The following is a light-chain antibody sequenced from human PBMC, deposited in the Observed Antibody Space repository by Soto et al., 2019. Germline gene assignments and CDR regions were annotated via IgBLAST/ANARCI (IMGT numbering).Light chain of an antibody. CDR1: QSVSSY. Sequence: EIVLTQSPATLSLSPGERATLSCRASQSVSSYLAWYQQQPGQAPRLLIYGASNRATGIPARFSGSGSGTDFILTISSLEPEDFAVYYCQQRSNWPITFGQGTRLEIK. J-gene: IGKJ5*01. CDR2: GAS. V-gene: IGKV3-11*01. CDR3: QQRSNWPIT.